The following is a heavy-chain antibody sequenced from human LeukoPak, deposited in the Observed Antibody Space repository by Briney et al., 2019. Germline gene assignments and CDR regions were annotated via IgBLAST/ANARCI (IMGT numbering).Heavy chain of an antibody. CDR1: GFSISSND. J-gene: IGHJ4*02. D-gene: IGHD3-10*01. V-gene: IGHV3-66*04. CDR3: AKRSPPY. Sequence: GSLGLSCTASGFSISSNDMNWVRQSPGKGLEWVSLIYISAITKYADSVQGRFTVSRDNSKNTLYLQMNSLRAEDTAVYYCAKRSPPYWGQGTLVTVSS. CDR2: IYISAIT.